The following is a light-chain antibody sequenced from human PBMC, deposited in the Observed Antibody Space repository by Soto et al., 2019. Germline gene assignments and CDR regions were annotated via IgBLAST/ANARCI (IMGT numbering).Light chain of an antibody. Sequence: QSVLTQPASVSGSPGQSITISCTGTSSDVGTYNLVSWYQQHPDKAPKLIIFQGTTRPSGVSNRFSASKSGNTASLAISGLQAEDEADDYCCSYTGYRTVVFGGGTKLTVL. V-gene: IGLV2-23*01. CDR3: CSYTGYRTVV. J-gene: IGLJ2*01. CDR1: SSDVGTYNL. CDR2: QGT.